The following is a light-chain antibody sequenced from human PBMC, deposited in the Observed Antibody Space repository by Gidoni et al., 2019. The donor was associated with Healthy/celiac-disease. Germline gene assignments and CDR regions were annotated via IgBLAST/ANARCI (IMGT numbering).Light chain of an antibody. CDR1: QSVSSSY. CDR2: GAS. CDR3: QQYGSSPVT. V-gene: IGKV3-20*01. J-gene: IGKJ3*01. Sequence: MVLTRSPGPLSLSPGERATLSCRASQSVSSSYLAWYQQKPGQAPRLLIYGASSRATGLPDRFSGSGSGTDFTLTISRLEPEDFAVYYCQQYGSSPVTFGPGTKVEIK.